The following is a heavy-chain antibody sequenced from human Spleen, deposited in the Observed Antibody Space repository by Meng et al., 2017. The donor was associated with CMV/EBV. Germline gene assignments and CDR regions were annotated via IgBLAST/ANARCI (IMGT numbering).Heavy chain of an antibody. CDR2: ISYDGSNK. Sequence: GESLKISCAASGFTFSSYAMHWVRQAPGKGLEWVAVISYDGSNKYYADSVKGRFTISRDNSKNTLYLQMNSLRAEDTAVYYCARAWGTAMAFGYFDYWGQGTLVTVSS. D-gene: IGHD5-18*01. J-gene: IGHJ4*02. CDR3: ARAWGTAMAFGYFDY. V-gene: IGHV3-30*04. CDR1: GFTFSSYA.